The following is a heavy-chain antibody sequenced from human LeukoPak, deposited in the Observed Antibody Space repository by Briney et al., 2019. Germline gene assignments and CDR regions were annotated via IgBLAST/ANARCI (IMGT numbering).Heavy chain of an antibody. CDR1: GGSISSSNW. J-gene: IGHJ4*02. CDR3: ASGGYSYGFDY. CDR2: IYHNGNT. V-gene: IGHV4-4*02. D-gene: IGHD5-18*01. Sequence: SGTLSLTCAVSGGSISSSNWWSWVRQPPGKGLEWIGYIYHNGNTYYSPSLKSRVTISVDRSKNQISLKLSSVTAADTAMYYCASGGYSYGFDYWGQGTLVTVSS.